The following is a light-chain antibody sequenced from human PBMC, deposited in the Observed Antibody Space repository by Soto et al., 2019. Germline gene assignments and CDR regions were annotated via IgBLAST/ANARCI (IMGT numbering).Light chain of an antibody. J-gene: IGLJ1*01. Sequence: QSALTQPPSASGSPGQSVTISCTGTSSDVGAYDYVSWYQQHPGKAPKLMIYEVSQRPSGVPDRFSGSKSGNTASLTISGLQAEDEGDYYCSSYTTGSTLVFGTGTKLTVL. CDR1: SSDVGAYDY. CDR2: EVS. CDR3: SSYTTGSTLV. V-gene: IGLV2-8*01.